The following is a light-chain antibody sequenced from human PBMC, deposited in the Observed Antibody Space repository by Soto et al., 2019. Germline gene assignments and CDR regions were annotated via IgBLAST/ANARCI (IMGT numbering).Light chain of an antibody. Sequence: EIVLTQSPGTLSLSPGERATLSCRASQSVSSSYLAWYQQKPGQAPRLLIYDASSRATGIPDRFSGSGSGTDFTLTISRLGAEDFAGYYCRQYGSSPRTFGQGTKVEIK. CDR2: DAS. J-gene: IGKJ1*01. V-gene: IGKV3-20*01. CDR1: QSVSSSY. CDR3: RQYGSSPRT.